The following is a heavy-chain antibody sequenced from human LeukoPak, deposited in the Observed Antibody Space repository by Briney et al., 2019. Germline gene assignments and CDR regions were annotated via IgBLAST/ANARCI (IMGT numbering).Heavy chain of an antibody. CDR3: AKVYCRSTSCYFDY. V-gene: IGHV3-30*02. Sequence: GGSLRLSCAASGFTFSDYGMHWVRQAPGKGLECVAYTRHDGNNKHYADSVKARFTISRDNSKNTLYLQMHSMRAEDKAVYYCAKVYCRSTSCYFDYWGQGTLVTVSS. CDR1: GFTFSDYG. CDR2: TRHDGNNK. J-gene: IGHJ4*02. D-gene: IGHD2-2*01.